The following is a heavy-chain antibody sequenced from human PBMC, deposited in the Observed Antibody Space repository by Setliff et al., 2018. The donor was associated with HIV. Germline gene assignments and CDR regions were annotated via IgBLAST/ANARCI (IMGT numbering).Heavy chain of an antibody. D-gene: IGHD3-3*01. V-gene: IGHV3-7*03. J-gene: IGHJ4*02. CDR1: GITFSDQW. Sequence: GESLKISCAASGITFSDQWMTWCRQPPGKGLEWVANINQDGSEKHYVDSVKGRFTVSRDNAKNSVHLQMNSLRDEDTAVYYCAKGPGFLTDFWGQGTLVTVSS. CDR2: INQDGSEK. CDR3: AKGPGFLTDF.